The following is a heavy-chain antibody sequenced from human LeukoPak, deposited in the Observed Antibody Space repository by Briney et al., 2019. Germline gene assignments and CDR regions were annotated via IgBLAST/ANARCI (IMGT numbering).Heavy chain of an antibody. CDR1: GFTFSSYS. J-gene: IGHJ3*02. D-gene: IGHD6-19*01. CDR3: ARPTGYGSGWDI. CDR2: ISSSSGYI. V-gene: IGHV3-21*01. Sequence: GGSLRLSCAASGFTFSSYSMNWVRQAPGKGPEWVSSISSSSGYIYYADSVKGRITISRDNAKSSLYLQMNSLRDEDTAVYYCARPTGYGSGWDIWGQGTMVTVSS.